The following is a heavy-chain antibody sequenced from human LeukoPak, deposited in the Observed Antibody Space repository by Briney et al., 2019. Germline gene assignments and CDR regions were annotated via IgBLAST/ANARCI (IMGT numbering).Heavy chain of an antibody. Sequence: GESLKISCKGSGYSFTSYWIGWVRQMPGKGLEWMGIIYPGDSDTRYSPSFQGQVTISADKSISTAYLQWSSLKASDTAMYYCAGPTYDSGPIVGSLGFDYWGQGTLVTVSS. D-gene: IGHD1-26*01. CDR3: AGPTYDSGPIVGSLGFDY. V-gene: IGHV5-51*01. J-gene: IGHJ4*02. CDR2: IYPGDSDT. CDR1: GYSFTSYW.